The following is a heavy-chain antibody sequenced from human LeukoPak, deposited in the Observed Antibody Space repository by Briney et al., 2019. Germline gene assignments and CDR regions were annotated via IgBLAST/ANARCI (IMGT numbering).Heavy chain of an antibody. CDR3: ARAGRGKPRIQLWLGAFDI. V-gene: IGHV1-2*02. J-gene: IGHJ3*02. D-gene: IGHD5-18*01. CDR2: INPNSGGT. CDR1: GYTFTGYY. Sequence: ASVKVSCKASGYTFTGYYMHWVRQAPGQGLEWMGWINPNSGGTNYAQKFQGRVTMTRDTSISTAYMELSRLRSDDTAVYYCARAGRGKPRIQLWLGAFDIWGQGTMVTVSS.